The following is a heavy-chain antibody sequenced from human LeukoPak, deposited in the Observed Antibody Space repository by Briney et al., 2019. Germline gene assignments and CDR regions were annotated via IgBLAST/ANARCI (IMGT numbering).Heavy chain of an antibody. CDR1: GFTFSSYS. J-gene: IGHJ4*02. CDR3: ARLYEDYFVSGSFYKVPHYCDY. CDR2: ISISSRYI. V-gene: IGHV3-21*04. D-gene: IGHD3-10*01. Sequence: GGSLRLSCAASGFTFSSYSMNWVRQAPGKGLEWVSSISISSRYIYYADSVKGRFTIYRDNAKNSLYLQMNSLRAEDTAVYLCARLYEDYFVSGSFYKVPHYCDYWGQGTLVTVSS.